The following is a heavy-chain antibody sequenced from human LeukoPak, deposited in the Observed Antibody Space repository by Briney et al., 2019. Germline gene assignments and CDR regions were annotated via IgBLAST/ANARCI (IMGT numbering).Heavy chain of an antibody. CDR1: GYTFTSYY. D-gene: IGHD2-2*01. J-gene: IGHJ6*03. CDR2: INPSGGST. V-gene: IGHV1-46*01. Sequence: GASVKVSCEATGYTFTSYYMHWVRQAPGQGLEWMGIINPSGGSTSYAQKFQGRVTMTRDMSTSTVYMELSSLRSEDTAVYYCARGLDCSSTSCYLTVPYYYYYYMDVWGKGTTVTVSS. CDR3: ARGLDCSSTSCYLTVPYYYYYYMDV.